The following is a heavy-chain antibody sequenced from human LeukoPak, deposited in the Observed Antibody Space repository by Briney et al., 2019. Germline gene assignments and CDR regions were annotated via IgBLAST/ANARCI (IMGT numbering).Heavy chain of an antibody. J-gene: IGHJ4*02. CDR3: AKDRLGVSSLPDY. D-gene: IGHD2-8*01. CDR1: GFTFSSYA. V-gene: IGHV3-23*01. Sequence: GGSLRLSCAASGFTFSSYAMSWVRQAPGKGLEWVSAISGSGGSTYYADPVKGRFTISRDNSKNTLYLQMNSLRAEDTAVYYCAKDRLGVSSLPDYWSQGTLVTVSS. CDR2: ISGSGGST.